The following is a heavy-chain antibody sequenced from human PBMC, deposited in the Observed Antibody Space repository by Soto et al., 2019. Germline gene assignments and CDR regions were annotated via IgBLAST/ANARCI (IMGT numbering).Heavy chain of an antibody. J-gene: IGHJ1*01. Sequence: QVQLVQSGAEVKKPGASVKVSCKASGYTFFNYGISWVRQAPGQGLEWMGWISAYNGNRNYAQKFQGRVTMTTDTSTSTAYMELGGLTSDDTAVYYCARDGITAAEYLPNWGQGTLVTVSS. D-gene: IGHD6-13*01. CDR2: ISAYNGNR. CDR3: ARDGITAAEYLPN. V-gene: IGHV1-18*01. CDR1: GYTFFNYG.